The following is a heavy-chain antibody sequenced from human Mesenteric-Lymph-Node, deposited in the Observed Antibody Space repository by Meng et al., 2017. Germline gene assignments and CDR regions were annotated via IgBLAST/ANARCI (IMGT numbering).Heavy chain of an antibody. V-gene: IGHV3-23*01. D-gene: IGHD3-22*01. Sequence: GESLKISCAASRFTLSSHAMNWVRQAPGKGLEWVSGISGTGGYTYYADSVKGRFTISRDNSRDTLYLQMNNLRVEDTAVYYCAKEIYSSGYYSSDYWGQGTLVTVSS. CDR1: RFTLSSHA. J-gene: IGHJ4*02. CDR3: AKEIYSSGYYSSDY. CDR2: ISGTGGYT.